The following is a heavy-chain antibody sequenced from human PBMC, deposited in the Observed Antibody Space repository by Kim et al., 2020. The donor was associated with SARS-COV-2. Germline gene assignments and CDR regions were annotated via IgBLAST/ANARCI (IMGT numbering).Heavy chain of an antibody. V-gene: IGHV4-39*01. CDR2: IYYSGST. J-gene: IGHJ4*02. CDR3: ARHPEGPFYDSSGYYFDY. Sequence: SETLSLTCTVSGGSISSSSYYWGWIRQPPGKGLEWIGSIYYSGSTYYNPSLKSRVTISVDTSKNQFSLKLSSVTAADTAVYYCARHPEGPFYDSSGYYFDYWGQGTLVTVSS. CDR1: GGSISSSSYY. D-gene: IGHD3-22*01.